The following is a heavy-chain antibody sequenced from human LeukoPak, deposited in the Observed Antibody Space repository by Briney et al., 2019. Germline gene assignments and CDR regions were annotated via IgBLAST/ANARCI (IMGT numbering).Heavy chain of an antibody. CDR2: INPSGGST. Sequence: ASVKVSCKASGYTFTSYYMHWVRQAPGQGLEWMGIINPSGGSTSYAQKFQGRVTMTRDTSISTAYMELSRLRSDDTAAYYCARVQAECSGGSCYYNYWGQGTLVTVSS. CDR3: ARVQAECSGGSCYYNY. CDR1: GYTFTSYY. V-gene: IGHV1-46*01. D-gene: IGHD2-15*01. J-gene: IGHJ4*02.